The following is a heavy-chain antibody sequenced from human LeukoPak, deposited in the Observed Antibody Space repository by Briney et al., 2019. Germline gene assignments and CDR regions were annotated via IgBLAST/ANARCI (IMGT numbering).Heavy chain of an antibody. CDR3: ARQICSSTSCYPYYFDY. CDR1: GGSISSSSYY. CDR2: IYYSGST. Sequence: PSETLSLTCTVSGGSISSSSYYWGWIRQPPGKGLEWIGSIYYSGSTYYNPFLKSRVTISVDTSKNQFSLKLSSVTAADTAVYYCARQICSSTSCYPYYFDYWGQGTLVTVSS. D-gene: IGHD2-2*01. V-gene: IGHV4-39*01. J-gene: IGHJ4*02.